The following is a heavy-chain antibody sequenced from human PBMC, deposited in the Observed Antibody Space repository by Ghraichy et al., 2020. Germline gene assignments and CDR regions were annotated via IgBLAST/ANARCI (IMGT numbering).Heavy chain of an antibody. CDR2: TYYRSKWYT. Sequence: SQTLSLTCAISGDSVSSNSAAWNWIRQSPSRGLEWLGRTYYRSKWYTDYAPSVKSRLIINADTSKNQFSLQLSSVTPEDTAVYYCARDPPYVYDTFHIWGQGSMVTVSS. J-gene: IGHJ3*02. CDR1: GDSVSSNSAA. CDR3: ARDPPYVYDTFHI. V-gene: IGHV6-1*01. D-gene: IGHD5/OR15-5a*01.